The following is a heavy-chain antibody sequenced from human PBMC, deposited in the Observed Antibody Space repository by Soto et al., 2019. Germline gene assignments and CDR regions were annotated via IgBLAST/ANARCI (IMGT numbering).Heavy chain of an antibody. J-gene: IGHJ6*02. CDR3: ATEDVEQQLVQAYGMDV. CDR2: FDPEDGET. Sequence: ASVKVSCKVSGYTLTELSMHWVRQAPGKGLEWMGGFDPEDGETIYAQKFQGRVTMTEDTSTDTAYMELSSLRSEDTAVYYCATEDVEQQLVQAYGMDVWGQGTTVTVSS. D-gene: IGHD6-13*01. CDR1: GYTLTELS. V-gene: IGHV1-24*01.